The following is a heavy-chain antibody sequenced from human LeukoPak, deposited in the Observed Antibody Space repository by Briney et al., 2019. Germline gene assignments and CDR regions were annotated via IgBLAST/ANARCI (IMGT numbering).Heavy chain of an antibody. V-gene: IGHV4-61*02. CDR1: GGSISSGSYY. Sequence: SETLSLTCTVSGGSISSGSYYWSWIRQPAGKGLEWIGRIYTSGSTNYNPSPKSRVTISVDTSKNQFSLKLSSVTAADTAVYYCARVNIVGVSYYFDYWGQGTLVTVSS. CDR3: ARVNIVGVSYYFDY. J-gene: IGHJ4*02. D-gene: IGHD1-26*01. CDR2: IYTSGST.